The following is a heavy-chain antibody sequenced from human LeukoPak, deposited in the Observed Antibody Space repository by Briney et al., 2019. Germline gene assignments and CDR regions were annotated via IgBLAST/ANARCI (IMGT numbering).Heavy chain of an antibody. J-gene: IGHJ4*02. D-gene: IGHD4-17*01. CDR1: GFTFSCHA. Sequence: GGSLRLSCTASGFTFSCHAMSWVRQAPGKGLEWVAGISGNGHNTYYAESLKGRFTISRDNSKNTLSLQMNSLGAEDTAVYYCAKTVTGPGYFFDYWGQGTLVPVSS. V-gene: IGHV3-23*01. CDR2: ISGNGHNT. CDR3: AKTVTGPGYFFDY.